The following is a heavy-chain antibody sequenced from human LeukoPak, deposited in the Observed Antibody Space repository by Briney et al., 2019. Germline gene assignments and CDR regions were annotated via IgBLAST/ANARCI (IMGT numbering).Heavy chain of an antibody. J-gene: IGHJ4*02. Sequence: PSETLSLTCTVSGGSISSGGYYWSWIRQHPGTGLEWIGYIYYSGSTYYNPSLKSRVTISVDTSKNQFSLKLSSVTAADTAVYYCARDRGYRGAMGTPDYWGQGTLVTVSS. CDR3: ARDRGYRGAMGTPDY. V-gene: IGHV4-31*03. D-gene: IGHD5-18*01. CDR1: GGSISSGGYY. CDR2: IYYSGST.